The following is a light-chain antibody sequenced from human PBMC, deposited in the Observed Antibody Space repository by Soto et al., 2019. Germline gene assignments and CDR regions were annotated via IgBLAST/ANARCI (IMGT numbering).Light chain of an antibody. CDR1: QSVSSN. J-gene: IGKJ1*01. CDR3: QQYNNWLTWT. V-gene: IGKV3-15*01. CDR2: GAS. Sequence: EIVMTQSPATLSVSPGERVTLSCRASQSVSSNLAWYQQKPGQAPRLLIYGASTRATGIPARFSGSGSGTEFTLTISSLQSEDFAAYYCQQYNNWLTWTFGQGTKVEIK.